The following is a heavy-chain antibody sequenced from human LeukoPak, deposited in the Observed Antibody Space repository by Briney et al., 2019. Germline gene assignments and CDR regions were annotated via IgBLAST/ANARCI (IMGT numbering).Heavy chain of an antibody. CDR3: ARVGDGLNDAFDM. CDR2: INPKTGGT. Sequence: ASVKVSCKASGYTFTGYFMNWVRQAPGQGPEWMGRINPKTGGTNYAQKFQGRVTMTRDTSITTGYMERSRLRSDDTAVYYCARVGDGLNDAFDMWGQGTLVTVSS. V-gene: IGHV1-2*06. J-gene: IGHJ3*02. CDR1: GYTFTGYF. D-gene: IGHD5-24*01.